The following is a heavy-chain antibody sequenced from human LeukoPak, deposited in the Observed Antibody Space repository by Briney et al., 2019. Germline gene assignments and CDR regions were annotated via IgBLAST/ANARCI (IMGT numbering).Heavy chain of an antibody. Sequence: PSETLSLTCAVYGGSFSGYYWSWIRQPPGKGLEWIGEINHSGSTNYNPSLKSRVTISVDTSKNQFSLKLSSVTAADTAVYYCARVNGDYVLNWYFDLWGRGTLVTVSS. V-gene: IGHV4-34*01. J-gene: IGHJ2*01. CDR2: INHSGST. CDR1: GGSFSGYY. D-gene: IGHD4-17*01. CDR3: ARVNGDYVLNWYFDL.